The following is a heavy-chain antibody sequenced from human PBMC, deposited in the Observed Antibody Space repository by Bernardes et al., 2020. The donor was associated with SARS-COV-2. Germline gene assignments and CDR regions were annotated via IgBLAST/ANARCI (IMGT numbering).Heavy chain of an antibody. D-gene: IGHD3-16*01. CDR3: AKMRGAFNYYAMDV. CDR2: ISWNGGSI. J-gene: IGHJ6*02. Sequence: SLRLSCAASGFNPDDHALHWVRQAPGKGLEWVSGISWNGGSIDYADSVKGRFTISRDNAKNSLYLQMNSLRAEDTALYYCAKMRGAFNYYAMDVWGQGTTVTVSS. CDR1: GFNPDDHA. V-gene: IGHV3-9*02.